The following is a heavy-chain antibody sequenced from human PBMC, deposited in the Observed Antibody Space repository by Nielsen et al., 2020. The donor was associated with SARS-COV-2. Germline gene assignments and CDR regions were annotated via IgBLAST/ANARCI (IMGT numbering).Heavy chain of an antibody. CDR2: ISSSSSYI. CDR3: ARGYSSGWYWDAFDI. CDR1: GFTFSSYS. Sequence: GESLKISCAASGFTFSSYSMNWVRQAPGKGLEWVSSISSSSSYIYYADSVKGRFTISRDNAKNSLYLQMNSLRAEDTAVYYCARGYSSGWYWDAFDIWGQVTMVTVSS. V-gene: IGHV3-21*01. D-gene: IGHD6-19*01. J-gene: IGHJ3*02.